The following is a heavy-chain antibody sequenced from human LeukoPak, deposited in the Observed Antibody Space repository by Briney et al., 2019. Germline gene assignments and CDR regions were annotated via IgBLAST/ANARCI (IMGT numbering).Heavy chain of an antibody. V-gene: IGHV4-59*12. CDR2: IYYSGST. D-gene: IGHD3-10*01. CDR3: AREGPHGSGIYYNPLDY. Sequence: SETLSLTCTVSGGSISSYYWSWIRQPPGKGLEWIGYIYYSGSTNYNPSLKSRVTISVDTSKNQFSLKLISVTAADTALYYCAREGPHGSGIYYNPLDYWGQGALVIVSS. J-gene: IGHJ4*02. CDR1: GGSISSYY.